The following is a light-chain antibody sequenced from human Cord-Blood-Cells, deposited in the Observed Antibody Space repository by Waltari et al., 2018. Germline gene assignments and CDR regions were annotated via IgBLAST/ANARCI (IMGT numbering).Light chain of an antibody. V-gene: IGKV1-39*01. CDR1: QSISSY. CDR2: AAS. CDR3: QQSYSTPYT. J-gene: IGKJ2*01. Sequence: DIQMTQYPSSLPASVGERVTITCRASQSISSYLNWYQQKPGKAPKLLIYAASSLQSGVPSRFSGSGSGTDFTLTISSLQPEDFATYYCQQSYSTPYTFGQGTKLEIK.